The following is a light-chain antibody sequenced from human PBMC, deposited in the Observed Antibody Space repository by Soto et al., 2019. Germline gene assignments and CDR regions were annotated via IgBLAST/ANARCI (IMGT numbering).Light chain of an antibody. J-gene: IGKJ1*01. CDR1: QSVSSD. CDR3: QQYNNWPWT. Sequence: EIVMTQSPATLSVSPGERATLSCRASQSVSSDLARYQQKPGQAPRLLIYGASTRATGIPARFSGSGSGTEFTLTISSLQSEDFAVYYCQQYNNWPWTFGRGTKVEIK. V-gene: IGKV3-15*01. CDR2: GAS.